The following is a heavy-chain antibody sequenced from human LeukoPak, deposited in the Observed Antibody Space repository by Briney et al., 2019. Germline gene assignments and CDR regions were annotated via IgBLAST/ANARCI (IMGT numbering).Heavy chain of an antibody. CDR1: GFTFSSYW. V-gene: IGHV3-48*04. D-gene: IGHD3-3*01. CDR2: ISSSGSTI. Sequence: PGGSLRLSCAASGFTFSSYWMSWVRQAPGKGLEWVSYISSSGSTIYYADSVKGRFTISRENAKNSLYLQMNSLRAEDTAVYYCARVRGPTYYDFWSGYENDYWGQGTLVTVSS. CDR3: ARVRGPTYYDFWSGYENDY. J-gene: IGHJ4*02.